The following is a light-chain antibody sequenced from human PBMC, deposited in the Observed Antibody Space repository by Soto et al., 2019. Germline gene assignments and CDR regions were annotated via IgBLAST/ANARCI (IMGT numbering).Light chain of an antibody. V-gene: IGKV3-20*01. Sequence: EIVLTQSPGTLSLSPGERATLSCRASQSARSTYLAWYQQKPRLAPRLLIFGVSNWATGIPDRFSGSGSGTDFTLTISRLEPEDCAVYYCQQYGAYPLTCGGGNRVEIK. J-gene: IGKJ4*01. CDR2: GVS. CDR1: QSARSTY. CDR3: QQYGAYPLT.